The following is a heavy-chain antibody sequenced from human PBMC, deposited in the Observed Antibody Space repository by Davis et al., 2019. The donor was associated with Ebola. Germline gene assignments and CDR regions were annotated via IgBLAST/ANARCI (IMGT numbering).Heavy chain of an antibody. CDR3: ARNSDYGGNDVFDI. Sequence: SETLSLTCTVPGDSMTTYLWSWIRQPPGKGLEWIGYIFYSGSTTYNPSLKSRVTMSIDTSKKQFSLKVNSVTPADTAVYYCARNSDYGGNDVFDIWGQGTMVTVSS. D-gene: IGHD4-23*01. V-gene: IGHV4-59*01. CDR2: IFYSGST. CDR1: GDSMTTYL. J-gene: IGHJ3*02.